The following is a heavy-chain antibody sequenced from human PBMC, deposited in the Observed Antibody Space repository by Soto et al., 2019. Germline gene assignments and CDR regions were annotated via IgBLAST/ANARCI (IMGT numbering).Heavy chain of an antibody. V-gene: IGHV3-23*01. CDR1: GFTFSSYA. Sequence: PGGSLRLSCAASGFTFSSYAMSWVRQAPGKGLEWVSAISGSGGSTYYADSVKGRFTISRDNSKNTLYLQMNSLRAEDTAVYYCAKDRPSESVFGVAPAYYFDYWGQGTLVTVSS. D-gene: IGHD3-3*01. CDR2: ISGSGGST. CDR3: AKDRPSESVFGVAPAYYFDY. J-gene: IGHJ4*02.